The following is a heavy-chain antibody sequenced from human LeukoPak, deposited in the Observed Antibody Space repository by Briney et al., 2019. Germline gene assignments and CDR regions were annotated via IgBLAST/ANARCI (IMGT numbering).Heavy chain of an antibody. CDR1: GFAFSSYG. V-gene: IGHV3-30*18. D-gene: IGHD3-10*01. CDR2: ISYDGSNK. Sequence: GRSLRLSCAASGFAFSSYGMHWVRQAPGKGLEWVAVISYDGSNKYYADSVKGRFTISRDNSKNTLYLQMNSLRAEDTAVYYCAKAHGSGSYHPDYWGQGTLVTVSS. J-gene: IGHJ4*02. CDR3: AKAHGSGSYHPDY.